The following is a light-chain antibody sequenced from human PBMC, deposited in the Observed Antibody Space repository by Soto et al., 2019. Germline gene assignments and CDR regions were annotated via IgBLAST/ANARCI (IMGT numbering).Light chain of an antibody. Sequence: QSVLTQPPSVSGAPGQRVTISCTGSSSNIGAGFDVHWYHQIAGTAPKLLIYGNSNRPSGVPDRFSGSKSGTSASLAITGLQAEDEADYYCQSYDSSLSGSNVFGTGTKLTVL. CDR1: SSNIGAGFD. CDR3: QSYDSSLSGSNV. J-gene: IGLJ1*01. CDR2: GNS. V-gene: IGLV1-40*01.